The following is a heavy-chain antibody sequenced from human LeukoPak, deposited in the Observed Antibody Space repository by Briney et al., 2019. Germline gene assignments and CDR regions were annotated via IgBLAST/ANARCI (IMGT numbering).Heavy chain of an antibody. CDR3: ARRKGGYSYGYADY. CDR2: INPNSGGT. J-gene: IGHJ4*02. D-gene: IGHD5-18*01. Sequence: GASVKVSCKASGYTFTSYYMHWVRQAPGQGLEWMGWINPNSGGTNYAQKFQGRVTMTRDTSISTAYMELSRLRSDDTAVYYCARRKGGYSYGYADYWGQGALVTVSS. CDR1: GYTFTSYY. V-gene: IGHV1-2*02.